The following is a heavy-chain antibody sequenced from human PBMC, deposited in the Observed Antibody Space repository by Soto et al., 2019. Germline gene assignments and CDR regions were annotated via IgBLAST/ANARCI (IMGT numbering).Heavy chain of an antibody. CDR2: IIPIFGTA. J-gene: IGHJ6*02. Sequence: SVKVSCKASGGTFSSYAISWVRQAPGQGLEWMGGIIPIFGTANYAQKFQGRVTITADKSTSTAYMELSSLRSEDTAVYYCARSRPRGVVPADMYYYGMDVWGQGTTVTVSS. CDR3: ARSRPRGVVPADMYYYGMDV. D-gene: IGHD2-2*01. CDR1: GGTFSSYA. V-gene: IGHV1-69*06.